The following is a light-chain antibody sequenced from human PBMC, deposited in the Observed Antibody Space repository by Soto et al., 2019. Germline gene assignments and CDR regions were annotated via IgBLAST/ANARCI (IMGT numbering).Light chain of an antibody. V-gene: IGLV2-14*01. J-gene: IGLJ1*01. Sequence: QSVLTQPASVSGSPGQSITISCTGTSSDVGGYNYVSWYQQHPGKAPKLMIYEVSNRPSGVSNRFSGSKSGNTASLTISGLQAEDEADYYCSSYTSSIHYVFGTGTKLTVL. CDR3: SSYTSSIHYV. CDR1: SSDVGGYNY. CDR2: EVS.